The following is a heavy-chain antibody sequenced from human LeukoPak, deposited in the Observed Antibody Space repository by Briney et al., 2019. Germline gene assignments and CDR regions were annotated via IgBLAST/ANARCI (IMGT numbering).Heavy chain of an antibody. D-gene: IGHD4-17*01. Sequence: PGGSLRLSCAASGSTFSSYSMNWVRQAPGKGLEWVSSISSSSSYIYYADSVKGRFTISRDNAKNSLYLQMNSLRAEDTAVYYCARDHYGDHLFDYWGQGTLVTVSS. CDR2: ISSSSSYI. CDR3: ARDHYGDHLFDY. J-gene: IGHJ4*02. V-gene: IGHV3-21*01. CDR1: GSTFSSYS.